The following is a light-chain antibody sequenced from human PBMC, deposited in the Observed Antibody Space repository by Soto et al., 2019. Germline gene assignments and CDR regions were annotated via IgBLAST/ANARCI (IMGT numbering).Light chain of an antibody. J-gene: IGKJ1*01. CDR2: AAS. Sequence: TQSPGTLSLSPGDRVTIFCRASQSISNFLHWYQQKPGKAPKLLIYAASNLESGVPSRFGGSGSGTDFTLTISSLQPEDFATYYCQQSYRNPRTFGLGTKVDI. CDR3: QQSYRNPRT. CDR1: QSISNF. V-gene: IGKV1-39*01.